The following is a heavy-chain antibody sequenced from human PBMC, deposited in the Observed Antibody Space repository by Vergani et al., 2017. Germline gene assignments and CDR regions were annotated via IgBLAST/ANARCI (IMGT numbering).Heavy chain of an antibody. J-gene: IGHJ4*02. D-gene: IGHD2-15*01. CDR1: GDSVISTDYH. Sequence: QVQMQESGPGLVKPSETLSLICTVSGDSVISTDYHWGWIRQPPGKGLEWIGSMDYSGSTSYNPSLESRISISFETPKNQFSLRLTSVTAADTAVYYCACKRGACRAAYCHSYAFWGPGTLVGVSS. CDR3: ACKRGACRAAYCHSYAF. V-gene: IGHV4-39*01. CDR2: MDYSGST.